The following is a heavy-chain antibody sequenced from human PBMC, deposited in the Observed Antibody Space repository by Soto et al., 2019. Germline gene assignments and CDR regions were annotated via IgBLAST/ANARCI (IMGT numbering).Heavy chain of an antibody. V-gene: IGHV4-59*08. CDR3: ARQNYDSGTSWA. D-gene: IGHD3-10*01. J-gene: IGHJ4*02. CDR1: GDSITTSY. Sequence: QVQLQESGPGLVKPSETLSLTCTVSGDSITTSYWNWIRQPPGKGLEWIGYIHYSGSTKYNPSLKSQVTISVGTSEDQFSLKLSSVTAADTAVYYCARQNYDSGTSWAWGQGTLVTVSS. CDR2: IHYSGST.